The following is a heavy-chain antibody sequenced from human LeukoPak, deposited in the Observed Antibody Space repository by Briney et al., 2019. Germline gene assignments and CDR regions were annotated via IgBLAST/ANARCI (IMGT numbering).Heavy chain of an antibody. CDR1: GFTFSSYG. V-gene: IGHV3-23*01. D-gene: IGHD2-15*01. J-gene: IGHJ2*01. Sequence: TGGSLRLSCAASGFTFSSYGMSWVRQAPGKGLEWVSAISTSGGSTYYADSVKGRFTISRDNSKKSLYLQMNSLRAEDTAVYYCARAVYCSGGGCFWYFDLWGRGTLVTVSS. CDR2: ISTSGGST. CDR3: ARAVYCSGGGCFWYFDL.